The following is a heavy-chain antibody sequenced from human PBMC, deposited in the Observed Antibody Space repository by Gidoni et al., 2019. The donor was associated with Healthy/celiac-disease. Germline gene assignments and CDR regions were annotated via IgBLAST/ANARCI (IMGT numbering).Heavy chain of an antibody. Sequence: QFQLVQSGAEVKKPGASVTVSCKASGSTFTSYGISWVRQAPGQGLEWMGWISAYNGNTNYAQKLQGRVTMTTDTSTSTAYMELRSLRSDDTTVYYCARDLDYGDYPGLPWFDPWGQGTLVTVSS. CDR2: ISAYNGNT. V-gene: IGHV1-18*01. CDR3: ARDLDYGDYPGLPWFDP. J-gene: IGHJ5*02. CDR1: GSTFTSYG. D-gene: IGHD4-17*01.